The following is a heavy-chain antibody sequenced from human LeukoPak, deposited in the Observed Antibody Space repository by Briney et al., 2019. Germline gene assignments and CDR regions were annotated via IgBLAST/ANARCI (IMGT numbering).Heavy chain of an antibody. D-gene: IGHD1-26*01. CDR2: IIPIFGTA. CDR1: GGTFSSYA. Sequence: EASVKVSCKASGGTFSSYAISWVRQAPGQGLEWMGGIIPIFGTANYAQKFQGRVTITTDESTSTAYMELSSLRSEDTAVYYCARDSGSSADYYYYYMDVWAKGPRSPSP. CDR3: ARDSGSSADYYYYYMDV. J-gene: IGHJ6*03. V-gene: IGHV1-69*05.